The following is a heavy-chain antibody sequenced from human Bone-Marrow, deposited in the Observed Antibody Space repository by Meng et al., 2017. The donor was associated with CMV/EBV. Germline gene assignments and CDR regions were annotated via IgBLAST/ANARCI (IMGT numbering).Heavy chain of an antibody. CDR1: GFTFSSYG. Sequence: GGSLRLSCAASGFTFSSYGMHWVRQAPGKGLEWVAVIWYDGSNKYYADSVKGRFTISRDNSKNTLYLQMNSLRAEDTAVYYCARVVGYCSSTSCYDWFDPWGQGTLVTVSS. CDR3: ARVVGYCSSTSCYDWFDP. CDR2: IWYDGSNK. V-gene: IGHV3-30*19. J-gene: IGHJ5*02. D-gene: IGHD2-2*01.